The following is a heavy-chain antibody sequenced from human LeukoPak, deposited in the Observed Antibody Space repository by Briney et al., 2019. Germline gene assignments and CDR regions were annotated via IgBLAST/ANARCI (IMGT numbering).Heavy chain of an antibody. CDR1: GGSISSHY. J-gene: IGHJ3*02. CDR2: IYYSGNT. D-gene: IGHD3-22*01. Sequence: SETLSLTCTVSGGSISSHYWSWIRQPPGKGLEWIGYIYYSGNTNYNPALKSRLTISVDTSKNQVSLKPASGAAADTALYYCSRDYYYRRGEAVYSWGQGAKGTVSS. CDR3: SRDYYYRRGEAVYS. V-gene: IGHV4-59*11.